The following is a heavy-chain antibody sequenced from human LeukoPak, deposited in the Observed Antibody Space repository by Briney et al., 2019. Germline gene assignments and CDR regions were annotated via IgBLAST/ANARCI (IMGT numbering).Heavy chain of an antibody. CDR1: GGSFSGYY. CDR2: INHSGST. D-gene: IGHD1-1*01. V-gene: IGHV4-34*01. CDR3: ARNWFDY. Sequence: SETLSLTCAVYGGSFSGYYWSWIRQPPGKGLEWIGEINHSGSTNYNPSLKSRVTISVDTSKNQFSLKLSSVTAADTAVYYCARNWFDYWAREPWSPSPQ. J-gene: IGHJ4*02.